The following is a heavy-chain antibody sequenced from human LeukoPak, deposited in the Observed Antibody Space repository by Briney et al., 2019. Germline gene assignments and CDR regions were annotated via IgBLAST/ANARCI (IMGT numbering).Heavy chain of an antibody. CDR2: INPDSGDT. CDR3: ARGSYDSSDFEYFQH. D-gene: IGHD3-22*01. J-gene: IGHJ1*01. V-gene: IGHV1-2*02. CDR1: GYTFTGYY. Sequence: ASVKVSCRASGYTFTGYYMHWVRQAPGQGLEWMGWINPDSGDTNYAQRFQGRATMTRDTSISTAYMEKRRLTSDDTAVYYCARGSYDSSDFEYFQHWGQGTLVTVSS.